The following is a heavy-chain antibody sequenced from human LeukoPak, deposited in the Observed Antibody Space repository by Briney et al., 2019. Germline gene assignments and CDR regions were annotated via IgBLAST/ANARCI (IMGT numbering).Heavy chain of an antibody. D-gene: IGHD3-10*01. J-gene: IGHJ4*02. CDR3: ARVTGPRGGRPEY. Sequence: GGSLRLSCAASGFTFSSYAMHWVRPAPRGGREYVSAISSDGGSTYYANSVKGRFTFSRDNSKNTLYLQMGSLRAEDMAVYYCARVTGPRGGRPEYWGEGTLVTVSS. CDR1: GFTFSSYA. CDR2: ISSDGGST. V-gene: IGHV3-64*01.